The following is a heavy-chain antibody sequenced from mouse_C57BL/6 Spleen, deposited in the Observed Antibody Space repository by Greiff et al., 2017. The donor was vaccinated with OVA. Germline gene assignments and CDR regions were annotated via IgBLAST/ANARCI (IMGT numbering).Heavy chain of an antibody. CDR1: GYTFTSYW. CDR3: ARNYYDYDEAMDY. D-gene: IGHD2-4*01. J-gene: IGHJ4*01. CDR2: IDPNSGGT. V-gene: IGHV1-72*01. Sequence: VKLMESGAELVKPGASVKLSCKASGYTFTSYWMHWVKQRPGRGLEWIGRIDPNSGGTKYNEKFKSKATLTVDKPSSTAYMQLSSLTSEDSAVYYCARNYYDYDEAMDYWGQGTSVTVSS.